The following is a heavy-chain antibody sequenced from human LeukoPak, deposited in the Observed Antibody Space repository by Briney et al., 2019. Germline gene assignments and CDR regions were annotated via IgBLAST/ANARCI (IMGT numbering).Heavy chain of an antibody. Sequence: SETLSLTCAVYGGSFSGYYWSWIRQPPGKGLEWIGYIYYSGSTNYNPSLKSRVTISVDTSKNQFSLKLSSVTAADTAVYYCARYYYDSSGYYYDYWGQGTLVTVSS. CDR2: IYYSGST. D-gene: IGHD3-22*01. CDR1: GGSFSGYY. CDR3: ARYYYDSSGYYYDY. V-gene: IGHV4-59*01. J-gene: IGHJ4*02.